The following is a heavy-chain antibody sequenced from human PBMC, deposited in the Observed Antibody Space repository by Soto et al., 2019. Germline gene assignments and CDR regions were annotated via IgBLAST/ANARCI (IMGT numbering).Heavy chain of an antibody. D-gene: IGHD3-3*01. CDR1: GCTFSSYA. Sequence: GGSLRLSCAASGCTFSSYAMSWVRQAPGKGLEWVSAISGSGGSTYYADSVKGRFTISRDNSKNTLYLQMNSLRAEDTTVYYCARESHYDFWSGYYRDNWFDPWGQGTLVTVSS. J-gene: IGHJ5*02. CDR3: ARESHYDFWSGYYRDNWFDP. CDR2: ISGSGGST. V-gene: IGHV3-23*01.